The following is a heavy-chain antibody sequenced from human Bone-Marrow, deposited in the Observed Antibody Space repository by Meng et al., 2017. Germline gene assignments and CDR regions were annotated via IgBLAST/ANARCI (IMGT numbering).Heavy chain of an antibody. V-gene: IGHV3-23*01. J-gene: IGHJ3*01. D-gene: IGHD6-19*01. CDR1: GFTFSSYS. CDR2: ASFTGGTT. Sequence: GESLKISCAASGFTFSSYSMNWVRQAPGKGLEWVSGASFTGGTTYYADSVQGRFTVSRDNSKNILYLHMNSLRAEDTAVYYCAKDREYNSGWSDAFDVWGRGTVVTVSS. CDR3: AKDREYNSGWSDAFDV.